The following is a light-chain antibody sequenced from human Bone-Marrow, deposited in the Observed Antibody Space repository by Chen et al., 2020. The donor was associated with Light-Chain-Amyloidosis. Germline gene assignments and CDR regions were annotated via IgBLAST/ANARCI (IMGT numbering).Light chain of an antibody. V-gene: IGLV2-14*01. J-gene: IGLJ1*01. CDR1: SSHVGGYNY. CDR3: SSYTSSSTLYV. CDR2: EVS. Sequence: QSALTQPASVSGSPGQSITISCTGTSSHVGGYNYVSWYQQLPGKAPKLRIYEVSTRPSGVSNRFSGSKSGNTASLTISGLQAEDEADYYCSSYTSSSTLYVFGTGTKVTVL.